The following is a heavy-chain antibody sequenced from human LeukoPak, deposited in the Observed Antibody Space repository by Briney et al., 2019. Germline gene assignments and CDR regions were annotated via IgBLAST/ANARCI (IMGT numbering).Heavy chain of an antibody. D-gene: IGHD6-19*01. CDR2: INPNSGGT. CDR3: ARYSAGNLDS. J-gene: IGHJ4*02. CDR1: GYTFTGHY. V-gene: IGHV1-2*02. Sequence: ASVTVSCKASGYTFTGHYMHWVRQAPGQGLEWMGWINPNSGGTNYAQKFQGRVTMTRDTSINTAYMELTRLRSDDTAVYYCARYSAGNLDSWVQGTLVTVSS.